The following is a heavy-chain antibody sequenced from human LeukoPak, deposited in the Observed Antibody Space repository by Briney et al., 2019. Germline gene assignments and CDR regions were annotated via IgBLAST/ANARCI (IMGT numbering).Heavy chain of an antibody. D-gene: IGHD3-9*01. CDR3: ARAGTDYDILTGYYKRKGFDY. CDR1: GYTFTSYA. Sequence: RASVKVSCKASGYTFTSYAMNWVRQAPGQGLEWMGWINTNTGNPTYAQGFTGRFVFSLDTSVSTAYLQISSLKAEDTAVYYCARAGTDYDILTGYYKRKGFDYWGQGTLVTVSS. J-gene: IGHJ4*02. V-gene: IGHV7-4-1*02. CDR2: INTNTGNP.